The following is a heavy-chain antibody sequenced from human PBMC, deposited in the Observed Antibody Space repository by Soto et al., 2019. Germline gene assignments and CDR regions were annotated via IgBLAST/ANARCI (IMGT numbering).Heavy chain of an antibody. CDR3: AKGGSGRYSNAFDI. Sequence: SETLSLACTFSGGSISSSSYYWGWFRQPPGKGLEWIGSIYYSGSTYYNPSLKSRVTISVDTSKNQFPLKLSSVTAADTAVYYCAKGGSGRYSNAFDIWGQGTMVT. D-gene: IGHD3-10*01. J-gene: IGHJ3*02. V-gene: IGHV4-39*01. CDR2: IYYSGST. CDR1: GGSISSSSYY.